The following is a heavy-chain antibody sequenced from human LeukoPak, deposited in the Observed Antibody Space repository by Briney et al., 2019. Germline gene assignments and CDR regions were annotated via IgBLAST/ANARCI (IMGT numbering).Heavy chain of an antibody. D-gene: IGHD6-19*01. Sequence: GGSLRLSCAASGFTFSSYSMNWVRQAPGKGLEWVSYISSSSTIYYADSVKGRFTISRDNAKNSLYLQMNSLRDEDTAVYYCARGGYSSGWPTDFDYWGQGTLVTVSS. CDR3: ARGGYSSGWPTDFDY. V-gene: IGHV3-48*02. CDR2: ISSSSTI. CDR1: GFTFSSYS. J-gene: IGHJ4*02.